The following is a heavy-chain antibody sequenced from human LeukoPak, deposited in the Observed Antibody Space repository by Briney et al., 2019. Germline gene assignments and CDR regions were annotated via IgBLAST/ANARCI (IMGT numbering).Heavy chain of an antibody. CDR2: INHSGSI. D-gene: IGHD3-10*01. J-gene: IGHJ4*02. CDR3: AGGDYHGSESYANY. Sequence: SETLSLTCAVYGGSFSGYYWGWIRQPPGKGLEWIGEINHSGSISYNPSLKSRVTMSLDTSKNQFSLKLSSVTAADTAVYYCAGGDYHGSESYANYWGQGTRVTVSS. CDR1: GGSFSGYY. V-gene: IGHV4-34*01.